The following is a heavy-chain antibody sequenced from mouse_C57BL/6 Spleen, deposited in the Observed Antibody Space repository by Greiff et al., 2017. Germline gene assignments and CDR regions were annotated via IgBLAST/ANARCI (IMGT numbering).Heavy chain of an antibody. J-gene: IGHJ1*03. D-gene: IGHD1-1*01. CDR1: GYTFTSYW. CDR2: INPSNGGT. CDR3: ARQEIITTVVDWYFDV. Sequence: VQLQQPGTELVKPGASVKLSCKASGYTFTSYWMHWVKQRPGQGLEWIGNINPSNGGTNYNEKFKSKATLTVDKSSSTAYMQLSSLTSEDSAVYYCARQEIITTVVDWYFDVWGTGTTVTVSS. V-gene: IGHV1-53*01.